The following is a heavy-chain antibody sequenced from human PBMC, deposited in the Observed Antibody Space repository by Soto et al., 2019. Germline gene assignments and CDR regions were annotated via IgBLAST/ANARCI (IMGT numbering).Heavy chain of an antibody. Sequence: GGSLRLSCTASGFTFSDYVMSWVRQAPGRGLEWVSAISGGGSSTFYADSVKGRFVISRDNSKNTIHLQLDSLRAEDTAVYFCARRQWLDPEHDAFDIWGQGTMVTVSS. V-gene: IGHV3-23*01. D-gene: IGHD6-19*01. CDR1: GFTFSDYV. CDR2: ISGGGSST. CDR3: ARRQWLDPEHDAFDI. J-gene: IGHJ3*02.